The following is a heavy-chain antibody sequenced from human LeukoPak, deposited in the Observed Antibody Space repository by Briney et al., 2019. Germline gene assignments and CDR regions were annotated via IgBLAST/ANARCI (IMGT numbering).Heavy chain of an antibody. J-gene: IGHJ5*02. V-gene: IGHV1-2*02. Sequence: ASVKVSCKASGYTFTGYYMHWVRQAPGQGLEWMGWINPNSGGTNYAQKFQGRVTMTRDTSISTAYMELSRLRSDDTAVYYCARDSPYYGSSSYNWFDPWGQGTLVTVSS. CDR2: INPNSGGT. CDR3: ARDSPYYGSSSYNWFDP. D-gene: IGHD3-10*01. CDR1: GYTFTGYY.